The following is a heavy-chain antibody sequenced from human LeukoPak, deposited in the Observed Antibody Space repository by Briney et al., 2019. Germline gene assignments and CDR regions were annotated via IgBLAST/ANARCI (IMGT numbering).Heavy chain of an antibody. J-gene: IGHJ4*02. CDR2: IYPADSDT. CDR1: EYRFTNYW. Sequence: GESLKISCKGSEYRFTNYWIGWVRQMPGKGLEWMGIIYPADSDTRCSPSFQGQVTISADKSISTAYLQWSSLKASDTATYYCARRRVAASVRYFDYWGQGTLVTVSS. D-gene: IGHD2-15*01. CDR3: ARRRVAASVRYFDY. V-gene: IGHV5-51*01.